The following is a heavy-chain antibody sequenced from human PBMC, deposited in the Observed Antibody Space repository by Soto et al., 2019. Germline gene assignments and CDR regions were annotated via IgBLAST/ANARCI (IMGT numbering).Heavy chain of an antibody. CDR3: ARLPPISAADTSLFDY. CDR1: GGSMRSYY. Sequence: SETLSLTWTGSGGSMRSYYWSWIRQSPGKGLECIGYIFYSGSTNYNPSLKSGVTISVDTSKNQFSLILRSVTAADTAVYYCARLPPISAADTSLFDYWGEGTLVTVSS. D-gene: IGHD6-13*01. J-gene: IGHJ4*02. CDR2: IFYSGST. V-gene: IGHV4-59*08.